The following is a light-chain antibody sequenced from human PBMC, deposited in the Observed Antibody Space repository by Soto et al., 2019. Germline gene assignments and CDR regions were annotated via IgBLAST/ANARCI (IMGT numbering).Light chain of an antibody. Sequence: ETVMTQSPATLSVSPGERATLSCRSIQSVRTKLAWYQQKTGQAPRLLIYGASSRATGIPARFSGSGSGTEFTLNISSLQSEDSGVYYCQQYNNWPAEITFGQGTRLEIK. CDR3: QQYNNWPAEIT. CDR1: QSVRTK. V-gene: IGKV3D-15*01. CDR2: GAS. J-gene: IGKJ5*01.